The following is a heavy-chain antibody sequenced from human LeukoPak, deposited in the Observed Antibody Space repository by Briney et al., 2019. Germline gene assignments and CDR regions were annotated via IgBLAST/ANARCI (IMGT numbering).Heavy chain of an antibody. Sequence: ASVKVSCKASGYTFTSYGISWVRQAPGQGLEWMGWISAYNGYTNYAQNLQGRVTMTTDTSASTGYMELRSLRSDDTAVYYCARGTLTYGSGAIDYWGQGTLVTVSS. J-gene: IGHJ4*02. CDR1: GYTFTSYG. CDR3: ARGTLTYGSGAIDY. V-gene: IGHV1-18*01. CDR2: ISAYNGYT. D-gene: IGHD3-10*01.